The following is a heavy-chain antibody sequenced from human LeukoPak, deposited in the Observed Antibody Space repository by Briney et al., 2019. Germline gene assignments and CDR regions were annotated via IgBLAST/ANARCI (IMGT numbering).Heavy chain of an antibody. CDR3: AREFHGGYFDY. J-gene: IGHJ4*02. Sequence: ASVKVSCKASGYIFTTYNIHWVRQAAGQGLEWMGMISPSDGGTNYAQRFQGRVTMTRDTSTTTVYMDLSSLGSEDTAVYYCAREFHGGYFDYWGQGALVTVSS. V-gene: IGHV1-46*01. CDR1: GYIFTTYN. CDR2: ISPSDGGT.